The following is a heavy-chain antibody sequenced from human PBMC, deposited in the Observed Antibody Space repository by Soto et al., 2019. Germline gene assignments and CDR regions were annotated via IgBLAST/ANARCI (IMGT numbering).Heavy chain of an antibody. CDR1: GFTFSNYG. J-gene: IGHJ5*01. CDR3: AKDTYYRDSSGYYVYDS. Sequence: GSLRLSCAASGFTFSNYGMHWVRQAPGKGLEWMAAISYDGSNKFYTDSVQGRFTISRDNSENTLYLQMNSLRTEETAAYYCAKDTYYRDSSGYYVYDSWGQGT. V-gene: IGHV3-30*18. CDR2: ISYDGSNK. D-gene: IGHD3-22*01.